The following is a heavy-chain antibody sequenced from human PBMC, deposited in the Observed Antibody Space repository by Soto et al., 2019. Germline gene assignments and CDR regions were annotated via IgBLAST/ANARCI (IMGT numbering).Heavy chain of an antibody. CDR2: LSGVGDAT. CDR3: ANATKDCTYHFDY. V-gene: IGHV3-23*01. D-gene: IGHD2-21*02. Sequence: EVQLLESGGDLVQPGGSLRLSCAASGFTFDSFAMTWVRQAPGKGLEWVSALSGVGDATNYADSVKGRFTISRDNSKNTLYLQINSLRPEDTDVDYCANATKDCTYHFDYWGQGTPVTVSS. J-gene: IGHJ4*02. CDR1: GFTFDSFA.